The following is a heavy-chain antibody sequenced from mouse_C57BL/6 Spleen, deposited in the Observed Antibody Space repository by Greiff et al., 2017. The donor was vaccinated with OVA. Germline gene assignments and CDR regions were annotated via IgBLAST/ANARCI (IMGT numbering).Heavy chain of an antibody. CDR2: IYTGDGDT. D-gene: IGHD1-1*01. Sequence: QVQLQQSGAELVKPGASVKISCKASGYAFSSYWMNWVKQRPGKGLEWIGQIYTGDGDTTYNGKFKGKATLTAAKSSSTAYMQLSSRTSEDSAVYFCARKGATVVAPDYWGQGTTLTVSS. CDR3: ARKGATVVAPDY. V-gene: IGHV1-80*01. CDR1: GYAFSSYW. J-gene: IGHJ2*01.